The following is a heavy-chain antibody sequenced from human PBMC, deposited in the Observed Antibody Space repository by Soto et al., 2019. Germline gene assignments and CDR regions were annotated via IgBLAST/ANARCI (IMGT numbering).Heavy chain of an antibody. V-gene: IGHV4-59*01. CDR1: GGSISSYY. CDR2: NYYSGST. D-gene: IGHD6-19*01. CDR3: ARGRIIAVAGYAFDI. Sequence: PSESLSLTCTVSGGSISSYYWSWIRQPPGKGLEWIGYNYYSGSTNYNPSLKSRVTISVDTSKNQFSLKLSSVTAADTAVYYCARGRIIAVAGYAFDIWGQGTMVTVSS. J-gene: IGHJ3*02.